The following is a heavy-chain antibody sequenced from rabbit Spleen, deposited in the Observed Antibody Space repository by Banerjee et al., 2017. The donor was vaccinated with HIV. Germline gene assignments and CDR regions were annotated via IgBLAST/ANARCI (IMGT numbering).Heavy chain of an antibody. CDR3: ARNYVNAFDP. V-gene: IGHV1S45*01. Sequence: QEQLVESGGGLVKPGTSLTLTCIASGVSFSGSSYMCWVRQAPGKGLVWIACIDSGSSGFTYFASWAKGRFTISKTSSTTVTLQMTSLTAADTATYFCARNYVNAFDPWGPGTLVTVS. CDR1: GVSFSGSSY. CDR2: IDSGSSGFT. D-gene: IGHD1-1*01. J-gene: IGHJ2*01.